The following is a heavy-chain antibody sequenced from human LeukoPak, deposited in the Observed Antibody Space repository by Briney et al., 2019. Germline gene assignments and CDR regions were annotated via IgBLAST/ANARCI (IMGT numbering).Heavy chain of an antibody. CDR3: ARAVAVAGNSDFDY. CDR1: GYTFTGYY. J-gene: IGHJ4*02. D-gene: IGHD6-19*01. Sequence: ASVKVSCKASGYTFTGYYMHWVRQAPGQGLEWMGWINPNSGGTNYAQKFQGRVTITADESTSTAYMELSSLRSEDTAVYYCARAVAVAGNSDFDYWGQGTLVTVSS. V-gene: IGHV1-2*02. CDR2: INPNSGGT.